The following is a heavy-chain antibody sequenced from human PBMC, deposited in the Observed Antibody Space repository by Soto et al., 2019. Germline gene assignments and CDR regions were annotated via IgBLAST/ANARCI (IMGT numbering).Heavy chain of an antibody. D-gene: IGHD3-9*01. CDR1: GFTFDDHG. V-gene: IGHV3-9*01. CDR2: ISWNSGSI. Sequence: SLRLSCVASGFTFDDHGMHWVRQIPGRGLEWVSGISWNSGSIGYAESVKGRFTIFRDNAKNSLYLEMNSLRQEDTALYYCVRDTSSGWHLKDHWGQGVHVTVSS. CDR3: VRDTSSGWHLKDH. J-gene: IGHJ4*02.